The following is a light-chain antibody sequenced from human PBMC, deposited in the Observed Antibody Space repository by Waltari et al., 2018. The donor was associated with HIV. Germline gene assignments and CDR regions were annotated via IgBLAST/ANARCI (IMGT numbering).Light chain of an antibody. CDR1: RIATQS. J-gene: IGLJ3*02. CDR3: QVWDETRNHVV. Sequence: YVLTQPPSVSVAPGSTATISCRGTRIATQSAHWYQQKSGQAPLLVIFYDSDRPSGIPERFSGSNSGSAATLTINRVEAGDEADYFCQVWDETRNHVVFGGGTKLIAL. V-gene: IGLV3-21*04. CDR2: YDS.